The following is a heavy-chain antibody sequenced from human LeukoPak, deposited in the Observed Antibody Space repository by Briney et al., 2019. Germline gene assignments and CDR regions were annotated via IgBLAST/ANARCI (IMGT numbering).Heavy chain of an antibody. CDR3: ARVGDIVVVPAAIDRFSAFDI. J-gene: IGHJ3*02. CDR2: ISSSSSTI. Sequence: GGSLRLSCAASGFTFSSYSMNWVRQAPGKGLEWVSYISSSSSTIYYADSVKGRFTISRDNAKNSLYLQMNSLRDEDTAVYYCARVGDIVVVPAAIDRFSAFDIWGQGTMVTVSS. V-gene: IGHV3-48*02. CDR1: GFTFSSYS. D-gene: IGHD2-2*01.